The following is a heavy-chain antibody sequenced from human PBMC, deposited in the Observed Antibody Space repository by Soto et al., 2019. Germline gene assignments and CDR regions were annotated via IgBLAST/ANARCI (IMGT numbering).Heavy chain of an antibody. CDR2: IWYDGSKK. D-gene: IGHD2-2*01. Sequence: GGSLRLSCAASGFTFSRYAMHWVRQAPGKGLEWVAIIWYDGSKKYYIDSVKGRFTISRDNSKNTLYLQMNSLRAEDTAVYYCAKQYCISTSCADPYYYYYGMDVWGQGTTVTVSS. J-gene: IGHJ6*02. CDR1: GFTFSRYA. CDR3: AKQYCISTSCADPYYYYYGMDV. V-gene: IGHV3-30*02.